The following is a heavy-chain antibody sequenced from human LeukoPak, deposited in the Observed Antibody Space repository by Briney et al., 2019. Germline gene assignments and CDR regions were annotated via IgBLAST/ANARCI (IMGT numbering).Heavy chain of an antibody. J-gene: IGHJ6*03. V-gene: IGHV3-9*01. D-gene: IGHD7-27*01. CDR1: GFTFDDYA. Sequence: GGSLRLSCAASGFTFDDYAMHWVRQAPGKGLEWVSGISRNSGSIGYADSVKGRFTISRDNAKNSLYLQMNSLRAEDTALYYCATDQAGDPYYYYYIDVWGKGTTVTVSS. CDR3: ATDQAGDPYYYYYIDV. CDR2: ISRNSGSI.